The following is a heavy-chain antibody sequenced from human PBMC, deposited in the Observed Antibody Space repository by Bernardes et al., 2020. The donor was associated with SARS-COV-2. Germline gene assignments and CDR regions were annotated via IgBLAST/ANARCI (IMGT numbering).Heavy chain of an antibody. V-gene: IGHV4-59*11. CDR2: IYYSGST. CDR1: GGSFSSHY. Sequence: SGSLSLSCTVSGGSFSSHYWSWIRQPPGKGLEWIGYIYYSGSTNYNPSLKSRVTISVDTSKNPFSLKLSSVTAADTAVYYCARAMRRWLQLSPYYFDYWGQGTLVSDS. CDR3: ARAMRRWLQLSPYYFDY. D-gene: IGHD5-12*01. J-gene: IGHJ4*02.